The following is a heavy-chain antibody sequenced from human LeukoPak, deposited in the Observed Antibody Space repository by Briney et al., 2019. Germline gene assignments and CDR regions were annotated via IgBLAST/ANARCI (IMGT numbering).Heavy chain of an antibody. J-gene: IGHJ4*02. CDR1: GGSISSSSYY. V-gene: IGHV4-39*01. CDR3: ARRVIAATLDY. Sequence: PSETLSLTCTVSGGSISSSSYYWGWIRQPPGKGLEWIGSIYYSGTTFYNPSLKSRLTISVDTSKNQFSLKLSSVTAADTAMYYCARRVIAATLDYWGQGTLVTVSS. D-gene: IGHD2/OR15-2a*01. CDR2: IYYSGTT.